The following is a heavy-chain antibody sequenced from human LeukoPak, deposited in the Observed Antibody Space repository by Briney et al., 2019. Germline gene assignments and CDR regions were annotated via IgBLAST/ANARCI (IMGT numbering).Heavy chain of an antibody. J-gene: IGHJ5*02. V-gene: IGHV1-69*13. Sequence: SVKVSSKASGGTFISYAISWVRQAPGQGLEWMGGIIPIFGTANYAQKFQGRVTITADESTSTAYMELSSLRSEDTAVYYCAREKVAATRVGWFDPWGQGTLVTVSS. CDR3: AREKVAATRVGWFDP. CDR2: IIPIFGTA. CDR1: GGTFISYA. D-gene: IGHD2-15*01.